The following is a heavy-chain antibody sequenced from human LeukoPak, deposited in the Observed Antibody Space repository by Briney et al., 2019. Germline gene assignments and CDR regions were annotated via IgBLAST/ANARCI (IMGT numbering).Heavy chain of an antibody. CDR3: GSQREWSLTEYHFDY. J-gene: IGHJ4*02. V-gene: IGHV4-38-2*02. CDR2: VYHSGST. D-gene: IGHD3-3*01. Sequence: SETLSLTCTVSGYSISSGYYCGWIRQPPGKGLEGIGEVYHSGSTYYNPSLKRRVTISTNKSKNQFSLKLTSVTAADTAVYYCGSQREWSLTEYHFDYWGQGTLVTVSS. CDR1: GYSISSGYY.